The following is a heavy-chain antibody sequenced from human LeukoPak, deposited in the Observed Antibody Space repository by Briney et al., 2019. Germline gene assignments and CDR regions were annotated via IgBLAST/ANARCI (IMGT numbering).Heavy chain of an antibody. D-gene: IGHD2-2*02. CDR2: ISYDGSNK. CDR3: ARSGDIVVVPAAIPFDY. J-gene: IGHJ4*02. Sequence: PGRSLRLSCAASGFTFSSYAMHWVRQAPGKGLEWVAVISYDGSNKYYADSVKGRFTISRDNSKNTLYLQMNSLRAEDTAVYYCARSGDIVVVPAAIPFDYWGQGTLVTVSS. CDR1: GFTFSSYA. V-gene: IGHV3-30-3*01.